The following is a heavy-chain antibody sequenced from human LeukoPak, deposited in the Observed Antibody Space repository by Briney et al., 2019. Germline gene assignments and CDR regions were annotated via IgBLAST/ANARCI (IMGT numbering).Heavy chain of an antibody. V-gene: IGHV1-8*01. CDR3: ARVAGNCGGDCYRLVY. D-gene: IGHD2-21*01. J-gene: IGHJ4*02. CDR2: MNPNSGNT. Sequence: GASVKVSCMASGYTFTTYDINWVRQATGQGLEWMAWMNPNSGNTGYAQKFQGRVTMTRSTSISTAYMELSSLRSEDTAVYYCARVAGNCGGDCYRLVYWGQGTLVTVAS. CDR1: GYTFTTYD.